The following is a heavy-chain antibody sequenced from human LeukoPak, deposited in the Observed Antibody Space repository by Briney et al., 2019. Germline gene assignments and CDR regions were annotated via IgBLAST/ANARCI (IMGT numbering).Heavy chain of an antibody. CDR1: GYPISSSNW. Sequence: PSETLSLTCGVSGYPISSSNWWGRIRQPPGKGLEWIGYIHYSGSAYYNPSLKSRVTMSVDTSKNQFSLKLNSVTAVDTAVYYCASRMYGSSGRYFHHWGQGTLVTVSS. CDR3: ASRMYGSSGRYFHH. J-gene: IGHJ1*01. CDR2: IHYSGSA. V-gene: IGHV4-28*01. D-gene: IGHD6-13*01.